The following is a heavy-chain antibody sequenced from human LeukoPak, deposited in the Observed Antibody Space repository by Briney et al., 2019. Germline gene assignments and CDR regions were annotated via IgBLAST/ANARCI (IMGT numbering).Heavy chain of an antibody. CDR2: IYPGDSDT. CDR3: ARASDYDINVQPYYFDY. Sequence: GESLKISCKGSGYSFTSYWIGWVRQMPGKGLEWMGIIYPGDSDTRYSPSFQGQVTISADKSISTAYLQWSSLKASDTAMYYCARASDYDINVQPYYFDYWGQGTLVTVSS. CDR1: GYSFTSYW. D-gene: IGHD3-22*01. J-gene: IGHJ4*02. V-gene: IGHV5-51*01.